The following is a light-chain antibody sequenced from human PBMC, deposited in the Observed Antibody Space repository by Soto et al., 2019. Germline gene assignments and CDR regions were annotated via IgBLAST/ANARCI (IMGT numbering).Light chain of an antibody. CDR2: EVS. CDR3: SSYAGSNNPRV. J-gene: IGLJ3*02. V-gene: IGLV2-8*01. CDR1: SSDVGGYNY. Sequence: QSALTQPPSASGSPGQSVTISCTGTSSDVGGYNYVSWYQQHPGKAPKLMIYEVSKRPSGVPDRFSGSKSGNTASLTVSGLQAEDEADYYRSSYAGSNNPRVFGGGTKVTVL.